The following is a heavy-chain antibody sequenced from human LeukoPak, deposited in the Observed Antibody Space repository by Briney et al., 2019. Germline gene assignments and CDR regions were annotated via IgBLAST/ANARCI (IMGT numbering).Heavy chain of an antibody. CDR1: GFTFSSNY. J-gene: IGHJ4*02. Sequence: GASLRLSCADSGFTFSSNYMRWVRQAPGKGLEWVSVIYSGGSTHYADSVKGRFTISRDNSKNTLYLQMNSLRAEDTAVYYCARDRLHYDSLTGYPADWGQGTLVTVSS. CDR3: ARDRLHYDSLTGYPAD. D-gene: IGHD3-9*01. CDR2: IYSGGST. V-gene: IGHV3-66*01.